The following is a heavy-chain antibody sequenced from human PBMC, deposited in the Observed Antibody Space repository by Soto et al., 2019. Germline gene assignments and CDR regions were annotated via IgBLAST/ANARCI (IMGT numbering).Heavy chain of an antibody. Sequence: QVQLVQSGAEVKKPGASVKVSCKASGYTFSSYAMHWVRQAPGQRLEWMGRINAGNGNTKYSQKFQGRVTITRDTSANTAYMELSSLRSEDTAVYYCARDVRFLVRTQSVPDNWFDPWGQGTLVTVSS. CDR3: ARDVRFLVRTQSVPDNWFDP. J-gene: IGHJ5*02. V-gene: IGHV1-3*01. CDR2: INAGNGNT. D-gene: IGHD3-3*01. CDR1: GYTFSSYA.